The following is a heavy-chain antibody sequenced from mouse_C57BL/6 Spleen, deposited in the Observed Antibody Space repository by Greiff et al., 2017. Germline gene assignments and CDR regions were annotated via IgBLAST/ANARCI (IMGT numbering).Heavy chain of an antibody. CDR3: TREGYSNDVGAMDY. CDR1: GFTFSSYA. CDR2: ISSGGDYI. J-gene: IGHJ4*01. Sequence: EVKLVESGEGLVKPGGSLKLSCAASGFTFSSYAMSWVRQTPEKRLEWVAYISSGGDYIYYADTVKGRFTISRDNARNTLYLQMSSLKSEDTAMYYCTREGYSNDVGAMDYWGQGTSVTVSS. V-gene: IGHV5-9-1*02. D-gene: IGHD2-12*01.